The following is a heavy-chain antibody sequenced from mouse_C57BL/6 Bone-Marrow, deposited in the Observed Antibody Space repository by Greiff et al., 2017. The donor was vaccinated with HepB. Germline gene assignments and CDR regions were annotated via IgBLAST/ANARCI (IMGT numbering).Heavy chain of an antibody. CDR1: GYSFTDYN. CDR3: ARSGLTGTYYAMDY. D-gene: IGHD4-1*01. V-gene: IGHV1-39*01. CDR2: INPNYGTT. J-gene: IGHJ4*01. Sequence: EVKLQESGPELVKPGASVKISCKASGYSFTDYNMNWVKQSNGKSLEWIGVINPNYGTTSYNQKFKGKATLTVDQSSSTAYMQLNSLTSEDSAVYYCARSGLTGTYYAMDYWGQGTSVTVSS.